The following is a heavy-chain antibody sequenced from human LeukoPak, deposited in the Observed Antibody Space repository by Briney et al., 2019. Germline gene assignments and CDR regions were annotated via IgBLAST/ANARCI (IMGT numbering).Heavy chain of an antibody. J-gene: IGHJ2*01. Sequence: SETLSLTRTVSGYSINSGYYWAWIRQPPGKALEYIGSIYHSGSTYYNPSLKSRVTISVDTSKNQFSLKLSSVTAADTAVYYCARGAFDLWGRGTLVTVSS. CDR2: IYHSGST. V-gene: IGHV4-38-2*02. CDR3: ARGAFDL. CDR1: GYSINSGYY.